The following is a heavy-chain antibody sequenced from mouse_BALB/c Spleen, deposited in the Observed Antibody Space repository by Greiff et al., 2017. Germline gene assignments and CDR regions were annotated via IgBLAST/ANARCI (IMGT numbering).Heavy chain of an antibody. V-gene: IGHV1-4*01. CDR1: GYTFTSYT. CDR3: ARGDYPYYFDY. CDR2: INPSSGYT. J-gene: IGHJ2*01. D-gene: IGHD2-4*01. Sequence: VHLVESGAELARPGASVKMSCKASGYTFTSYTMHWVKQRPGQGLEWIGYINPSSGYTNYNQKFKDKATLTADKSSSTAYMQLSSLTSEDSAVYYCARGDYPYYFDYWGQGTTLTVSS.